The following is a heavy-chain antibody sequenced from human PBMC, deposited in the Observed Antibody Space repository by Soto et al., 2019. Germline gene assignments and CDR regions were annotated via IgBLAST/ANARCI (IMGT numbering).Heavy chain of an antibody. CDR2: ISGSGGGT. D-gene: IGHD6-19*01. J-gene: IGHJ4*02. CDR3: ASNYYTSGPQPFGC. Sequence: GGSLRLSCAASGFTFSSYAMSWVRQAPGKGLEWVSAISGSGGGTYYADSVKGRFTISRDNSKNTLYLQMNSLRAEDTAVYSCASNYYTSGPQPFGCWGQGTLVTVSS. CDR1: GFTFSSYA. V-gene: IGHV3-23*01.